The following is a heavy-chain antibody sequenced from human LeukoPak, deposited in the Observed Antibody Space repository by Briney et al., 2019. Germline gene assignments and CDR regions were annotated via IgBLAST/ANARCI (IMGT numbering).Heavy chain of an antibody. Sequence: PGRSLRLSCAASGFTFSSYGMHWVRQTPGNGLEWVAVISYDGTKEYYGDSVKGRFTISRDNSQNTLYLQMNSLRAEDTAVYYCAKDQGYSGSFDYWGQGTLVTVSS. CDR2: ISYDGTKE. V-gene: IGHV3-30*18. J-gene: IGHJ4*02. CDR1: GFTFSSYG. D-gene: IGHD5-12*01. CDR3: AKDQGYSGSFDY.